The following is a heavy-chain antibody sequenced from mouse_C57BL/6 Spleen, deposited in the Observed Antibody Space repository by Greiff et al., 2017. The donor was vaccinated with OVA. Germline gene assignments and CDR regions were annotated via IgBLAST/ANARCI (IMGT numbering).Heavy chain of an antibody. V-gene: IGHV3-6*01. CDR2: ISYDGSN. Sequence: EVQLVESGPGLVKPSQSLSLTCSVTGYSITSGYYWNWIRQFPGNKLEWMGYISYDGSNNYNPSLKNRISITRDTSKNQFFLKLNSVTTEDTATYYCAREGLTTVVARYWYFDVWGTGTTVTVSS. D-gene: IGHD1-1*01. J-gene: IGHJ1*03. CDR1: GYSITSGYY. CDR3: AREGLTTVVARYWYFDV.